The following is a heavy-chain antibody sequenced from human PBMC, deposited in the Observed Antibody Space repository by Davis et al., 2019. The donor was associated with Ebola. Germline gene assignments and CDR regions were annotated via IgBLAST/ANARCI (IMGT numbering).Heavy chain of an antibody. J-gene: IGHJ6*02. V-gene: IGHV1-69*13. D-gene: IGHD1-1*01. Sequence: AASVKVSCKASGYTFTSYGISWVRQAPGQGLEWMGGIMPMFGRTNYAQKFKGRVTLTADESTSTAYMELSSLGFEDTAVYYCAKDQSGTTDDYFHYGMDVWGQGTTVTVSS. CDR3: AKDQSGTTDDYFHYGMDV. CDR2: IMPMFGRT. CDR1: GYTFTSYG.